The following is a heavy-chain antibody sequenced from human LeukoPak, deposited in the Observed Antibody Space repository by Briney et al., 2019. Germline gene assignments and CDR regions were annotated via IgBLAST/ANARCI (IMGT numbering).Heavy chain of an antibody. CDR2: ISGSGGST. Sequence: PGGSLRLSCAAPGFNLRSSAMSWVRQAPGKGLEWDSAISGSGGSTYYADSLKGRFTSSRDNSKNTLYLQMNSLRAEDTALYYCAKLLTNWFDPWGQGTLVTVSS. CDR3: AKLLTNWFDP. V-gene: IGHV3-23*01. CDR1: GFNLRSSA. D-gene: IGHD2-15*01. J-gene: IGHJ5*02.